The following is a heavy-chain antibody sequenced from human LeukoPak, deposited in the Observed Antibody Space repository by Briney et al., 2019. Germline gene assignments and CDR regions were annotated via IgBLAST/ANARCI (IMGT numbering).Heavy chain of an antibody. CDR3: AKDRLFRFPYFDY. CDR1: GFTFSTYA. Sequence: GGSLRLSCAASGFTFSTYAMSWVRQAPGKGLEWVSAISGGGTSTYYADSVKGRFTISRDNSKNTLYLQMNSLRAEDTAVYYCAKDRLFRFPYFDYWGQGTLVTVSS. CDR2: ISGGGTST. J-gene: IGHJ4*02. V-gene: IGHV3-23*01. D-gene: IGHD3-3*01.